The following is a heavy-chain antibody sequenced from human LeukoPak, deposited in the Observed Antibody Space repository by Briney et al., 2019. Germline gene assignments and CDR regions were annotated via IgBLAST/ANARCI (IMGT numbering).Heavy chain of an antibody. CDR1: GFTFSSYS. J-gene: IGHJ4*02. Sequence: GGSLRLSCAASGFTFSSYSMNWVRQAPGKGLEWVSYITGGSTTIYYADSVKGRFTISRDNAKNSLYLQMNSLRAEDTAVYYCARTSGSYLRFFDYWGQGTLVTVSS. CDR2: ITGGSTTI. CDR3: ARTSGSYLRFFDY. V-gene: IGHV3-48*01. D-gene: IGHD1-26*01.